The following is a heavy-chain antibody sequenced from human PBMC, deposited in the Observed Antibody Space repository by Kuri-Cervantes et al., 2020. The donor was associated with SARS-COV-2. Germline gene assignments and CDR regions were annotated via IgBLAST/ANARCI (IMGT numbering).Heavy chain of an antibody. CDR1: GYTFTSYG. J-gene: IGHJ6*02. CDR3: ARANPQYSSSWYPAWTIYYYGMDV. Sequence: ASVKVSCKASGYTFTSYGISWVRQAPGQGLEWMGWMNPNSGNTGYAQKFQGRVTMTRNTSISTAYMELSSLRSEDTAVYYCARANPQYSSSWYPAWTIYYYGMDVWGQGTTVTVSS. CDR2: MNPNSGNT. V-gene: IGHV1-8*02. D-gene: IGHD6-13*01.